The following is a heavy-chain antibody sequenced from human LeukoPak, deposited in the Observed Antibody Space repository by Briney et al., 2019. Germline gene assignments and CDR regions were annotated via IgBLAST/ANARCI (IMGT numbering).Heavy chain of an antibody. J-gene: IGHJ4*02. CDR3: ARDYYDSSGYLVFGVD. CDR2: IYYSGST. CDR1: GGSISSYY. Sequence: PSETLSLTCTVSGGSISSYYWSWIRQPPGKGLEWIGYIYYSGSTNYNPSLKCRVTISVDTSKNQFSLKLSSVTAADTAVYYCARDYYDSSGYLVFGVDWGQGTLVTVSS. V-gene: IGHV4-59*08. D-gene: IGHD3-22*01.